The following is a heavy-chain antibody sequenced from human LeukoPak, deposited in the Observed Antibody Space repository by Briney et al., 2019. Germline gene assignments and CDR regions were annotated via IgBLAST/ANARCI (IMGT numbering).Heavy chain of an antibody. V-gene: IGHV1-18*04. CDR1: GYTFTSYA. Sequence: ASVKVSCKASGYTFTSYAIQWVRQAPGQRLEWMGWISAYNGNTNYAQKLQGRVTMTTDTSTSTAYLELRSLRSDDTAVYYCARDRAYGYSTVWDFDYWGQGTLVTVSS. CDR2: ISAYNGNT. CDR3: ARDRAYGYSTVWDFDY. D-gene: IGHD6-19*01. J-gene: IGHJ4*02.